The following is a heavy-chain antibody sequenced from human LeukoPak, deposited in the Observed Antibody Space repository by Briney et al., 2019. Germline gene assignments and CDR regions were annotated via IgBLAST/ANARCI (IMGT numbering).Heavy chain of an antibody. CDR3: VRGEYSYGPLDYPYYMEV. D-gene: IGHD5-18*01. CDR2: IGSSSSYI. Sequence: GGSPRLSCAASGLTVSDYTMNWVRQAPGKGLEWVSSIGSSSSYIYYADSVKGRFTISRDNAKNSLSLQMKSLRAEDTAAYYCVRGEYSYGPLDYPYYMEVWGTGSTFTVSS. CDR1: GLTVSDYT. J-gene: IGHJ6*03. V-gene: IGHV3-21*01.